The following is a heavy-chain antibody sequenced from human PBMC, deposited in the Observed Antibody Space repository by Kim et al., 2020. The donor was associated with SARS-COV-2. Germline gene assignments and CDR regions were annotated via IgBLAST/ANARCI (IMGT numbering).Heavy chain of an antibody. V-gene: IGHV3-23*01. CDR3: AKVSRWSVTTLYFFDY. D-gene: IGHD4-17*01. CDR1: GFTFSSYA. J-gene: IGHJ4*02. Sequence: GGSLRLSCAASGFTFSSYAMSRVRQAPGKGLEWVSAISGSGGSTYYADSVKGRFTISRDNSKNTLYLQMNSMRAEDTAVYYCAKVSRWSVTTLYFFDYWGQGTLVTASS. CDR2: ISGSGGST.